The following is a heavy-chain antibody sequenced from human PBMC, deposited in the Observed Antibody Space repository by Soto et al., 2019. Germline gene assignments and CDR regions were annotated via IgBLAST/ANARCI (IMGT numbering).Heavy chain of an antibody. Sequence: EVQLVESGGGLVQPGGSLRLSCAASGFTFSSYWMHWVRQAPGKWLVWVSRINSDGSSTSYADSVKGLFTISRDNAKNTGYLQMNSLRAEDTAVYYCARTSLVVPADTREDYWGQGTLVTVSS. J-gene: IGHJ4*02. CDR3: ARTSLVVPADTREDY. V-gene: IGHV3-74*01. CDR1: GFTFSSYW. D-gene: IGHD2-8*02. CDR2: INSDGSST.